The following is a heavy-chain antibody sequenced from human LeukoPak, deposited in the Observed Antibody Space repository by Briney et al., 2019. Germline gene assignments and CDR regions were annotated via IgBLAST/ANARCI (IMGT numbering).Heavy chain of an antibody. J-gene: IGHJ3*02. D-gene: IGHD3-10*01. CDR1: GGSITNFY. Sequence: SETLSLTCTVSGGSITNFYGGWIRQSPGKGLELIGYIYYSGTTNYSPSLKSRVSISVDTSKKQFSLKLSSVTAADTAVYYCARSPGGCFDIWGQGTMVTVS. V-gene: IGHV4-59*01. CDR2: IYYSGTT. CDR3: ARSPGGCFDI.